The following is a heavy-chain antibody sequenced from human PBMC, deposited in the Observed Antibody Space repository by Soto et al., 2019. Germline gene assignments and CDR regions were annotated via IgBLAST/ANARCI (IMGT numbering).Heavy chain of an antibody. D-gene: IGHD3-3*01. Sequence: ASVKVSCKAPGDTFTSYYLNWVRQAPGQGLEWMGVINPHGGSTKYAQKFQGRITMTRDTSRSTVYMELSSLRSDDTAIYYCARSSGGNFGIIIEGSNWFDPWGQGRLVTVSS. CDR2: INPHGGST. J-gene: IGHJ5*02. CDR1: GDTFTSYY. CDR3: ARSSGGNFGIIIEGSNWFDP. V-gene: IGHV1-46*01.